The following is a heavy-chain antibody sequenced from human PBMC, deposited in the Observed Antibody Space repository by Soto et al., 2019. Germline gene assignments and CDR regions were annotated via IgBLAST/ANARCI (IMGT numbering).Heavy chain of an antibody. J-gene: IGHJ2*01. CDR2: ISYDGSNK. CDR3: ARPDGYNYSWYFDL. V-gene: IGHV3-30-3*01. Sequence: QVQLVESGGGVVQPGRSLRLSCAASGFTFSSYAMHWVRQAPGKGLEWVAVISYDGSNKYYADSVKGRFTISRDNSKNTLYLQMNSLRAKDTAVYYCARPDGYNYSWYFDLWGRGTLVTVSS. D-gene: IGHD5-12*01. CDR1: GFTFSSYA.